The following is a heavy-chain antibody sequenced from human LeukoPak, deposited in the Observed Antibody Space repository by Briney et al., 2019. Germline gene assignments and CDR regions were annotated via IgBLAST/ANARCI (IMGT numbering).Heavy chain of an antibody. CDR2: IYYSGNT. J-gene: IGHJ4*02. D-gene: IGHD3-3*01. V-gene: IGHV4-61*01. CDR3: ARAPNDFWSGYFDY. CDR1: GASVNSGSHY. Sequence: SETLSLTCTVSGASVNSGSHYWSWFRQPPGKGLEWIGYIYYSGNTNYNPSLKSRVTISIDTSKNQFSLKLSFVTAADTAVYYCARAPNDFWSGYFDYWGQGTLVTVSS.